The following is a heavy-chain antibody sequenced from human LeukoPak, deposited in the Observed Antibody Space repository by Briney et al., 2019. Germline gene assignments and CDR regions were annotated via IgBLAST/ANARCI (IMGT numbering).Heavy chain of an antibody. Sequence: ASVKVSCKASGGTFSSYAISWVRQAPGQGLEWMGGIIPIFGTANYAQKFQGRVTITADESTSTAYMELSSLRSEDTAVYYCAITMVRGVINFDYWGQGTLVTVSS. CDR3: AITMVRGVINFDY. CDR2: IIPIFGTA. CDR1: GGTFSSYA. D-gene: IGHD3-10*01. J-gene: IGHJ4*02. V-gene: IGHV1-69*13.